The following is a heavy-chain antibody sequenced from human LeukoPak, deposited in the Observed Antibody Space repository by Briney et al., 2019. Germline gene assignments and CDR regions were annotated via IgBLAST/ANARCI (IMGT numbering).Heavy chain of an antibody. D-gene: IGHD2-21*02. CDR3: AKTVMVTAVTHYLGY. CDR2: FTPMFATA. J-gene: IGHJ4*02. CDR1: RGSFLSYP. V-gene: IGHV1-69*05. Sequence: ASVKVSCKASRGSFLSYPISWVRQAPGQGLEWMGEFTPMFATANYAQTLQGKVTIGTDDSTGTAYMELSSLTSGDTAVYYCAKTVMVTAVTHYLGYWGQGSLVTVSS.